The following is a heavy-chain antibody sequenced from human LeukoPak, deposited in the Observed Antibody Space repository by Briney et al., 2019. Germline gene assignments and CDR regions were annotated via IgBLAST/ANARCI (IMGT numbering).Heavy chain of an antibody. Sequence: PGGSLRLSCAASGFTVSSNHMSWVRQAPGKGLEWVSVIYSGGSTYYAESVKGRFTISRDNSKNTLYLQMNTLRAEDTAVYYCARDSGFGEFNNYSGQGTLVTVSS. V-gene: IGHV3-66*01. D-gene: IGHD3-10*01. J-gene: IGHJ4*02. CDR3: ARDSGFGEFNNY. CDR2: IYSGGST. CDR1: GFTVSSNH.